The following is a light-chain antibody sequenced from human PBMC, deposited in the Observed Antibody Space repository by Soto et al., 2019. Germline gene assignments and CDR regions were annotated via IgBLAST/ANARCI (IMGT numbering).Light chain of an antibody. V-gene: IGKV1-27*01. Sequence: DIQMTQSPSSLSASVGDRVTITCRASQDIGYFLTWYQQRPGKVPKLIIYSASSLFSGAQSRFSGSGSGTDLTLTIFNLQPDDVATYYCQKYDSAPFTFGPGTRVEIK. CDR1: QDIGYF. CDR2: SAS. CDR3: QKYDSAPFT. J-gene: IGKJ3*01.